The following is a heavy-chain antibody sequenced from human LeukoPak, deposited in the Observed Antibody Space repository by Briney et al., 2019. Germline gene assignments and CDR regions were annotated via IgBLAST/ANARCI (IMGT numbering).Heavy chain of an antibody. CDR3: ARLKATVSIHAYFDS. J-gene: IGHJ4*02. CDR2: IDHGGST. V-gene: IGHV4-59*01. D-gene: IGHD4-17*01. Sequence: KASETLSLTCTVSGGSFSSYYWTWIRQPPGKGLEWIGYIDHGGSTNYNPSLRSRVSISSDTSKIQFSLELTSVTAADTAVYYCARLKATVSIHAYFDSWGQGTLVTVSS. CDR1: GGSFSSYY.